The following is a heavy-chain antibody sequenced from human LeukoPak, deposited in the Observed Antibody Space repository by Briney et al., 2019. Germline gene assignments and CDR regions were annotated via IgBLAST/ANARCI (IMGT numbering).Heavy chain of an antibody. Sequence: GESRKISCKGSGYSFTSYWIGWVRQVPGKGLEWMGIIYPGDSDTRYSPSFQGQVTISADKSISTAYLQWSSLKASDTAMYYCARLLSITIFGLDYWGQGTLVTVSS. CDR3: ARLLSITIFGLDY. D-gene: IGHD3-3*01. J-gene: IGHJ4*02. CDR2: IYPGDSDT. V-gene: IGHV5-51*01. CDR1: GYSFTSYW.